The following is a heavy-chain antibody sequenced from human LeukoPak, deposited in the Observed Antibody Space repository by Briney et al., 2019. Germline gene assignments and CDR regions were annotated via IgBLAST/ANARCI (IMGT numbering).Heavy chain of an antibody. Sequence: SVKVSCKASGYTFSSYAISWVRQAPGQGLEWMGGIIPIFGTANYAQKFQGRVTITADTSTDTAYMELNSLTSEDTAIYFCAKDKGIAAAGTTWGQGRLVTVSS. CDR1: GYTFSSYA. V-gene: IGHV1-69*06. CDR2: IIPIFGTA. J-gene: IGHJ5*02. D-gene: IGHD6-13*01. CDR3: AKDKGIAAAGTT.